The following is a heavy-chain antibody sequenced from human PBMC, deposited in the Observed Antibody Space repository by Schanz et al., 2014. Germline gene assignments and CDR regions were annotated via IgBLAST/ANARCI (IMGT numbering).Heavy chain of an antibody. CDR2: IGGSGDST. J-gene: IGHJ4*02. CDR3: AKHVRSLTGNDY. Sequence: VELVESGGGLVQPGGSLRLSCAASGFSFSKSAMSWVRQAPGKGLEWVSGIGGSGDSTHYADSVKGRFIISRDNSKNTLYLQVNSLRAEDTAVYYCAKHVRSLTGNDYWGQGTLVTVSS. V-gene: IGHV3-23*04. D-gene: IGHD3-9*01. CDR1: GFSFSKSA.